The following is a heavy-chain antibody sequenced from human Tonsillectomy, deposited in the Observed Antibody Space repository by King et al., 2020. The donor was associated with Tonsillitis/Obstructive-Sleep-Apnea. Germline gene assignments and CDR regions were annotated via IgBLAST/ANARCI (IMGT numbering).Heavy chain of an antibody. CDR3: AREVTTGAFAY. V-gene: IGHV4-31*03. CDR2: IYASGST. Sequence: QLQESGPGLVKPSQTLSLTCTLSGGSISSNGYYWSWIRQHPGKGLEWIGYIYASGSTYSNPSLKSRVTISLDTSKNQFSLNLSSVTAADTAMYYCAREVTTGAFAYWGQGTLVTVSS. D-gene: IGHD4-17*01. CDR1: GGSISSNGYY. J-gene: IGHJ4*02.